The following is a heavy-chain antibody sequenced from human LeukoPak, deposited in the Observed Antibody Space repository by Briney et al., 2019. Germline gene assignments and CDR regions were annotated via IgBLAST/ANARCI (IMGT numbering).Heavy chain of an antibody. V-gene: IGHV3-66*02. J-gene: IGHJ4*02. D-gene: IGHD3-3*01. CDR1: GFTVNSKY. Sequence: GGSLRLSCAVSGFTVNSKYMNWVRQAPGKGLEWVSILYSSGTTYYADSVKGRFTISRDSSKNTLYLQMNSVRAEDTAVYYCAANYDFWSGYPPDWGQGTLVTVSS. CDR2: LYSSGTT. CDR3: AANYDFWSGYPPD.